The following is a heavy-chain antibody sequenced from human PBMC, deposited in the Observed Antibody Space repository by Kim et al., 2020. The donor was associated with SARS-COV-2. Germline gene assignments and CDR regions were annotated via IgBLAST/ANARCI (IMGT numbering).Heavy chain of an antibody. CDR1: GLTFRNYG. CDR2: ISYDGIIQ. CDR3: AKGPIAVVPGGKMWLDP. D-gene: IGHD2-2*01. V-gene: IGHV3-30*18. J-gene: IGHJ5*02. Sequence: GGSLRLSCAASGLTFRNYGMHWVRQAPGKGLEWVADISYDGIIQYYGDSVEGRFTISRDNSKNTLYLQMNSLRVEDTAVYYCAKGPIAVVPGGKMWLDPWGQGTLVTVSS.